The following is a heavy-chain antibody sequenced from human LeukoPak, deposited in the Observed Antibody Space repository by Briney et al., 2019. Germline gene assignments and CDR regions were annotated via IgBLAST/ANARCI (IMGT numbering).Heavy chain of an antibody. CDR2: IYPDDSDT. CDR1: GYSFTTHW. CDR3: ARIPRGAGGYNWFDP. V-gene: IGHV5-51*01. J-gene: IGHJ5*02. D-gene: IGHD5-12*01. Sequence: GESPKISCKGSGYSFTTHWIAWVRQMPGKGLEWMGIIYPDDSDTRYSPSFQGQVTISADKSVSTAYLQWSSLKASDTAMYYCARIPRGAGGYNWFDPWGQGTLVTVSS.